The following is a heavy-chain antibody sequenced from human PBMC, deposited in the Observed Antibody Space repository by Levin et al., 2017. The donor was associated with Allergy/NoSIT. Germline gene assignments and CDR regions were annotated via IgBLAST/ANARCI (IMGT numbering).Heavy chain of an antibody. J-gene: IGHJ4*02. D-gene: IGHD1-26*01. CDR2: ISVSGSGGST. CDR1: FFPFLSSS. V-gene: IGHV3-23*01. Sequence: GESLKISFSSSFFPFLSSSLLFFLPPPFKGLEWVSAISVSGSGGSTYYADSVKGRFTISRDNSKNTLYLPMDSLGAEDTAVYYCAKDRRDRSRGSFGNWGQGTLVTVSS. CDR3: AKDRRDRSRGSFGN.